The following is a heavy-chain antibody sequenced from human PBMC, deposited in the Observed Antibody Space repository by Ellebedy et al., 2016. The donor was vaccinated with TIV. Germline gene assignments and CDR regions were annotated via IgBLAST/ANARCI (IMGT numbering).Heavy chain of an antibody. V-gene: IGHV1-18*04. J-gene: IGHJ5*02. D-gene: IGHD3-22*01. CDR1: GYTFTSYG. Sequence: ASVKVSXXASGYTFTSYGISWVRQAPGQGLEWMGWISAYNGNTNYAQKLQGRVTMTTDTSTSTAYMELSSLRSEDTAVYYCARGITMIVENWFDPWGQGTLVTVSS. CDR3: ARGITMIVENWFDP. CDR2: ISAYNGNT.